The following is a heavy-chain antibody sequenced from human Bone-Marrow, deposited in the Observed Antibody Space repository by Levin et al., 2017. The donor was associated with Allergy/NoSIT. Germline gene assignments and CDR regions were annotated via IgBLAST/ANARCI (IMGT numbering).Heavy chain of an antibody. V-gene: IGHV2-70*11. CDR3: ARMGGGRLGLFEY. J-gene: IGHJ4*02. Sequence: QSGPTLVKPTQTLTLTCTFSGFSLTTYGMRVNWIRQPPGKALEWLARIDWDDDEYYSTSLKTRLTISKDTSRNQVVLTMTNMGPVDTATYYCARMGGGRLGLFEYWGQGTLVTVSS. CDR1: GFSLTTYGMR. CDR2: IDWDDDE. D-gene: IGHD3-16*01.